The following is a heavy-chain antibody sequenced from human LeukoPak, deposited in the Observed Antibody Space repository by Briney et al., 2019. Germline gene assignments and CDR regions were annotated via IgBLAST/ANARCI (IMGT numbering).Heavy chain of an antibody. Sequence: SETLSLTCTVSGGSISSYYWSWIRQPPGEGLEWIGYIYYSGSTNYNPSLKSRVTISVDTSKNQFSLKLSSVTAADTAVYYCARLGRYSYGYTRNWFDPWGQGTLVTVSS. CDR1: GGSISSYY. J-gene: IGHJ5*02. CDR2: IYYSGST. D-gene: IGHD5-18*01. V-gene: IGHV4-59*08. CDR3: ARLGRYSYGYTRNWFDP.